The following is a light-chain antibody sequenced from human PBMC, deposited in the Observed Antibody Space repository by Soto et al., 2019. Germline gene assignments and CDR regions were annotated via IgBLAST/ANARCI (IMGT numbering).Light chain of an antibody. J-gene: IGKJ4*01. Sequence: DIQMTQSPSSLSAFVGDRVTITCRASQSISSYLNWYQQKPGKAPRFMIYAASNLQSGVPSRFSGSGSGTDFTLTISSLQPEDFAIYYCQQSYNTPLAFGGGTKVE. CDR2: AAS. CDR3: QQSYNTPLA. V-gene: IGKV1-39*01. CDR1: QSISSY.